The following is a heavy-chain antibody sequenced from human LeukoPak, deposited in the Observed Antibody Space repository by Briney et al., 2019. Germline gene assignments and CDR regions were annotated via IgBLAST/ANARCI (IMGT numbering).Heavy chain of an antibody. J-gene: IGHJ4*02. CDR1: GFTFSSYA. V-gene: IGHV3-30*04. Sequence: GGSLRLSCAASGFTFSSYAMHWVRQAPGKGLEWVAVISPDGSDNYYADSVKGRFTISRDNSKNMLYLQMKSLRVEDTAVYFCAKDYGGVMNFWGQGILVTVSS. CDR2: ISPDGSDN. CDR3: AKDYGGVMNF. D-gene: IGHD3-16*01.